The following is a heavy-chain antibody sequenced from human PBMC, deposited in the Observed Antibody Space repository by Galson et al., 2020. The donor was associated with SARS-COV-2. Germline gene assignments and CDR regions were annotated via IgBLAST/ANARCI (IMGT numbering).Heavy chain of an antibody. V-gene: IGHV3-53*01. CDR1: GFTVSSNY. Sequence: GGSLRLSCAASGFTVSSNYMSWVRQAPGKGLEWVSVIYSGGSTYYADSVKGRFTISRDNSKNTLYLQMNSLRAEDTAVYYCARDSIGDYGGLDYYYGMDVWGQGTTVTVSS. CDR3: ARDSIGDYGGLDYYYGMDV. CDR2: IYSGGST. J-gene: IGHJ6*02. D-gene: IGHD4-17*01.